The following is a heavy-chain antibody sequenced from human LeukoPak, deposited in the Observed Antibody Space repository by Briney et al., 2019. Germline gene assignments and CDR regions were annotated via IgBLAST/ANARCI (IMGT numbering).Heavy chain of an antibody. J-gene: IGHJ4*02. CDR1: GFTSSSYG. CDR2: IRYDGSNK. CDR3: AKDFPLLCSGGSCYSSYWDY. D-gene: IGHD2-15*01. Sequence: GGSLRLSCAASGFTSSSYGMHWVRQAPGKGLEWVAFIRYDGSNKYYADSVKGRFTISRDNSKNTLYLQMNSLRAEDTAVYYCAKDFPLLCSGGSCYSSYWDYWGQGTLVTVSS. V-gene: IGHV3-30*02.